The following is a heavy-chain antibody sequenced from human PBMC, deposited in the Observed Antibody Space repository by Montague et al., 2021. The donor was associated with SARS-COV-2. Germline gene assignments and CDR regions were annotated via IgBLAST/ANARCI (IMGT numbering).Heavy chain of an antibody. Sequence: SLRLSCAASGFTVSDNYMNLVRQAPGKGLEWVSVIYSGENKYYADSVKGRFTISRDNSKNTLYLQMNSLRADDTAMYYCARDKPRDYDGPGVFDMWGQGTMVTVSS. J-gene: IGHJ3*02. CDR1: GFTVSDNY. CDR3: ARDKPRDYDGPGVFDM. D-gene: IGHD3-22*01. V-gene: IGHV3-53*01. CDR2: IYSGENK.